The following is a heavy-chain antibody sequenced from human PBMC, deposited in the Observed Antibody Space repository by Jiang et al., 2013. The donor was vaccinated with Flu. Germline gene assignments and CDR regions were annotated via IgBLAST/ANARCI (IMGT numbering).Heavy chain of an antibody. CDR1: GFSLSTSGMC. J-gene: IGHJ5*02. D-gene: IGHD2-15*01. CDR2: IDWDDDK. Sequence: KPTQTLTLTCTFSGFSLSTSGMCVSWIRQPPGKALEWLARIDWDDDKYYSTSLKTRLTISKDTSKNQVVLTMTNMDPVDTATYYCARMRGYCSGGSCYFGPFDPWGQGTLVTVSS. CDR3: ARMRGYCSGGSCYFGPFDP. V-gene: IGHV2-70*11.